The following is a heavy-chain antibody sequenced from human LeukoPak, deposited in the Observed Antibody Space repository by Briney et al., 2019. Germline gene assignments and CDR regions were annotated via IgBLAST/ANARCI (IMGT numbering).Heavy chain of an antibody. J-gene: IGHJ4*02. Sequence: GGSLRLSCAASGFDFSGFYMHWVRQASGRGLEWVGLIRSKPSSYTTVYAASVKGRFTISRDDSKNTAYLQMNSLKAEDTAVYYCTRQDCSGGSCSYVDNWGQGTLVTVSS. V-gene: IGHV3-73*01. CDR3: TRQDCSGGSCSYVDN. D-gene: IGHD2-15*01. CDR2: IRSKPSSYTT. CDR1: GFDFSGFY.